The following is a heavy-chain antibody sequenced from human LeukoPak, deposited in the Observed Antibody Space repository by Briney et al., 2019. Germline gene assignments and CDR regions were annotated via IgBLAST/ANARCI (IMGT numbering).Heavy chain of an antibody. CDR1: GYTFTSYA. J-gene: IGHJ4*02. D-gene: IGHD6-13*01. CDR3: ARGVLREQQLGLDY. Sequence: ASVKVSCKASGYTFTSYAMHWVRQAPGQRLEWMGRINAGNGNTKYSQKFQGRVTMTRNTSISTAYMELSSLRSEDTAVYYCARGVLREQQLGLDYWGQGTLVTVSS. CDR2: INAGNGNT. V-gene: IGHV1-3*01.